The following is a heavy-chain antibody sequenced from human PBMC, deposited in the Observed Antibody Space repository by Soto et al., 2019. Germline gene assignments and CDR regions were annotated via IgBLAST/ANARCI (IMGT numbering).Heavy chain of an antibody. D-gene: IGHD4-17*01. Sequence: GGSLRLSCAASGFTFSSYAMHWVRQAPGKGLEWVAVISYDGSNKYYADSVKGRFTISRDNSKNTLYLQMNSLRAEDTAVYYCARSRPYGDYSYIGRKRYGMDVWGQGTTVTVSS. CDR3: ARSRPYGDYSYIGRKRYGMDV. CDR2: ISYDGSNK. J-gene: IGHJ6*02. CDR1: GFTFSSYA. V-gene: IGHV3-30-3*01.